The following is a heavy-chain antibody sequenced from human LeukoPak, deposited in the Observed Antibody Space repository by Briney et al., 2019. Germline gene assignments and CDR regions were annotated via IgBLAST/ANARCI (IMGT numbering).Heavy chain of an antibody. Sequence: GGSLRLSCAASGFTFSSYAMSWVRQAPGKGLEWVSAISGSGGSTYYADSVKGRFTISRDTSKNTLYLQMNSLRAEDTAVYYCAKSREEDTAMAIYYFDYWGQGTLVTVSS. D-gene: IGHD5-18*01. V-gene: IGHV3-23*01. J-gene: IGHJ4*02. CDR3: AKSREEDTAMAIYYFDY. CDR1: GFTFSSYA. CDR2: ISGSGGST.